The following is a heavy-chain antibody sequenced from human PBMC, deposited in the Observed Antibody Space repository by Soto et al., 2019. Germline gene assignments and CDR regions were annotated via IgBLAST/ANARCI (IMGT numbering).Heavy chain of an antibody. Sequence: EVQLVESGGGLVQPGGSLRLSCAASGFTLSDYYMDWLRQAPGKGLEWVGRSRNKANGYTTEYAASVRGRFTISRDDSKSSLYLQMNSLKTEDTAVYYCARGLNSFDYWGRGTLVTVSS. D-gene: IGHD1-26*01. CDR3: ARGLNSFDY. J-gene: IGHJ4*02. CDR1: GFTLSDYY. V-gene: IGHV3-72*01. CDR2: SRNKANGYTT.